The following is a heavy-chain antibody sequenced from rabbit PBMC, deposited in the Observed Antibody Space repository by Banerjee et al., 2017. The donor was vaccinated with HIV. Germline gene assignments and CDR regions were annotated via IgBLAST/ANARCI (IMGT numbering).Heavy chain of an antibody. Sequence: QSLEESGGDLVKPGASLTLTCTASGFSFSSSYWPCWVRQAPGKGLEWIACIHAGSSGSTYYASWAKGRFTISKTSSTTVTLQMTSLTAADTATYFCARGGAGYSGYDNLVLWGQGTLVTVS. CDR3: ARGGAGYSGYDNLVL. J-gene: IGHJ4*01. CDR1: GFSFSSSYW. V-gene: IGHV1S40*01. CDR2: IHAGSSGST. D-gene: IGHD7-1*01.